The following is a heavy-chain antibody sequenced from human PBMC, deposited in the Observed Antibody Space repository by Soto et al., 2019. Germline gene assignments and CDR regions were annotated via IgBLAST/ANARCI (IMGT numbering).Heavy chain of an antibody. V-gene: IGHV3-23*01. CDR3: VKEGSGWYSRGCFDF. Sequence: GGSLRLSCAASGLTFSNFAMNWVRQAPGKGLEWVSNISDSGGSTYYADSVKGRFTISRDNSKNTLYLQMNSLRGRDTAIYYCVKEGSGWYSRGCFDFWGRGTMVTVSS. CDR1: GLTFSNFA. D-gene: IGHD6-19*01. CDR2: ISDSGGST. J-gene: IGHJ3*01.